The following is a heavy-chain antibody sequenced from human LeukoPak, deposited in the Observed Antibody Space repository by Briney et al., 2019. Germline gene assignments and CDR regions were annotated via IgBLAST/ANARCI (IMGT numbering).Heavy chain of an antibody. CDR3: ARAQRNVDTKYFDY. CDR2: IYYSGST. J-gene: IGHJ4*02. Sequence: SETLSLTCTVSGGSISTYYWSWIRQPPGKGLGWIGSIYYSGSTYYNPSLKSRVTISVDTSKNQFSLKLSSVTAADTAVYYCARAQRNVDTKYFDYWGQGTLVTVSS. CDR1: GGSISTYY. V-gene: IGHV4-39*07. D-gene: IGHD5-18*01.